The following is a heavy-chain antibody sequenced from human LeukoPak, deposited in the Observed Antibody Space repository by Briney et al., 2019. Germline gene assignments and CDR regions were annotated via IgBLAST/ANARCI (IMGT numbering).Heavy chain of an antibody. CDR3: ASGRTVNYYYGMDV. J-gene: IGHJ6*04. D-gene: IGHD4-17*01. CDR1: GGSISSYY. Sequence: SETLPLTCTVSGGSISSYYWSWIRQPPGKGLEWIGYIYYSGSTNYNPSLKSRVTISVDTSKNQFSLKLSSVTAADTAVYYCASGRTVNYYYGMDVWGKGTTVTVSS. CDR2: IYYSGST. V-gene: IGHV4-59*01.